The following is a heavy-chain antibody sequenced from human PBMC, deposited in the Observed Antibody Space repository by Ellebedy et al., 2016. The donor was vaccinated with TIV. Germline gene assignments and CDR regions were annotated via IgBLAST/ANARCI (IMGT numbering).Heavy chain of an antibody. CDR3: ARERLPYYYYYYMDV. Sequence: GGSLRLSXAASGFTFYDYAMYWVRQTPGKGLEWVSGITWNSRDIGYAGSVKGRFTVSRDNAKKTLYLEMNSLRAEDTALYYCARERLPYYYYYYMDVWGEGTTVTVSS. CDR1: GFTFYDYA. D-gene: IGHD5-18*01. J-gene: IGHJ6*03. V-gene: IGHV3-9*01. CDR2: ITWNSRDI.